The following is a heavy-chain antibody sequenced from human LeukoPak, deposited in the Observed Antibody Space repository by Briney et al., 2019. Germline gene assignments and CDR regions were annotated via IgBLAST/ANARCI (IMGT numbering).Heavy chain of an antibody. D-gene: IGHD3-3*01. CDR3: ARETYYDFWSGYPRVYFDY. CDR2: ISYDGSNK. J-gene: IGHJ4*02. Sequence: PGGSLRLSCAASGFTFSSYGMHWVRQAPGKGLEWVAVISYDGSNKYYADSVKGRFTISRDNSKNTLYLQMNSLRAEDTAVYYCARETYYDFWSGYPRVYFDYWGQGTLVTVSS. CDR1: GFTFSSYG. V-gene: IGHV3-30*19.